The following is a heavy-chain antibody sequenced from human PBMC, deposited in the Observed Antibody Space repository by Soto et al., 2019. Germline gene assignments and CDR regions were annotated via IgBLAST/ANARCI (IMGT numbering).Heavy chain of an antibody. D-gene: IGHD2-2*01. V-gene: IGHV4-59*01. CDR1: GGSISSYY. CDR3: ARVGCSSTSCYRLFDY. CDR2: IYYSGST. Sequence: PSETLSLTCTVSGGSISSYYWSWIRQPPGKGPEWIGYIYYSGSTNYNPSLKSRVTISVDTSKNQFSLKLSSVTAADTAVYYCARVGCSSTSCYRLFDYWGQGTLVTVSS. J-gene: IGHJ4*02.